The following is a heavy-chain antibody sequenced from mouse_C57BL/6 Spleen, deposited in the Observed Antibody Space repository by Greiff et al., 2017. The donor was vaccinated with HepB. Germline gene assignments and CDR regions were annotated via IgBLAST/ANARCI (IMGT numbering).Heavy chain of an antibody. CDR1: GYSITSGYY. CDR2: ISYDGSN. Sequence: ESGPGLVKPSQSLSLTCSVTGYSITSGYYWNWIRQFPGNNLEWIGYISYDGSNNYNPSLKNRISITHDTSKNQLFLKLNTVTTEDTATYYGARDPDLADDAMDYWGQGTSVTVSS. CDR3: ARDPDLADDAMDY. J-gene: IGHJ4*01. V-gene: IGHV3-6*01.